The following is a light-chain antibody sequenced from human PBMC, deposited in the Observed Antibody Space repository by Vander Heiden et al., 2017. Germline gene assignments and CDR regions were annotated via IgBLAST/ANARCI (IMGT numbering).Light chain of an antibody. CDR1: QGIRND. J-gene: IGKJ2*01. Sequence: AIQMTQSPSSLSASVGGRVTITCRASQGIRNDLGWYQQKPGKAPKLLIYAASSLQSGVPSRFSGSGTGTDFTLTISSLQPEDFATYYCLQDYNYPYTFGQGTKLEIK. V-gene: IGKV1-6*01. CDR3: LQDYNYPYT. CDR2: AAS.